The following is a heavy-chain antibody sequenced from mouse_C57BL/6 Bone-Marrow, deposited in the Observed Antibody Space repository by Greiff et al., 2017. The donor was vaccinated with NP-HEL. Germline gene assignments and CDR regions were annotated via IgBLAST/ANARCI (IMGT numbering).Heavy chain of an antibody. V-gene: IGHV2-2*01. CDR1: GFSLTSYG. D-gene: IGHD1-1*01. CDR2: IWSGGST. J-gene: IGHJ4*01. Sequence: QVQLQQSGPGLVQPSQSLSITCTVSGFSLTSYGVHWVRQSPGKGLEWLGVIWSGGSTDYNVAFISRLSISKDNSKSQVFFKMNSLQADDTAIYYCARKHYYGSSYAMDYWGQGTSVTVSS. CDR3: ARKHYYGSSYAMDY.